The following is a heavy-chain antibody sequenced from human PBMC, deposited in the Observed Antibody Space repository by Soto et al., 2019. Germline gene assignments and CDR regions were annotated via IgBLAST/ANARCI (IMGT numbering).Heavy chain of an antibody. Sequence: GGSLRLSCAASGFTFSNHAMSWVRQAPGKGLEWVSAVSGGGGSSFYADSVKGRFTISRDNSKNTVSLQMSGLRVEDTALYYCVRGLLAFFDFWGQGTPVTVYS. V-gene: IGHV3-23*01. CDR2: VSGGGGSS. J-gene: IGHJ4*02. CDR3: VRGLLAFFDF. CDR1: GFTFSNHA. D-gene: IGHD3-3*02.